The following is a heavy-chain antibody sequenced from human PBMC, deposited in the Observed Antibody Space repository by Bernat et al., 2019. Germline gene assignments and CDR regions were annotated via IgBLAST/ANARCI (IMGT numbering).Heavy chain of an antibody. CDR2: IYYSGST. J-gene: IGHJ2*01. Sequence: QVQLQESGPGLVKPSQTLSLTCTVSGGSISSGGYYWSWIRQHPGKGLEWIGYIYYSGSTYYNPSLKSRVTISVDTSKNQFALRLSSVTAADTAVYYCARVWDDYGDPARTWYFDLLGRGTLVTVSS. CDR1: GGSISSGGYY. CDR3: ARVWDDYGDPARTWYFDL. D-gene: IGHD4-17*01. V-gene: IGHV4-31*03.